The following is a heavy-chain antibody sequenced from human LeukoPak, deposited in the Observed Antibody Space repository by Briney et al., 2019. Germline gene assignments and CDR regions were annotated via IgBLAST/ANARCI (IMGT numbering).Heavy chain of an antibody. V-gene: IGHV4-59*02. CDR2: IYYSGST. CDR1: GFTVSSNY. D-gene: IGHD2-2*01. CDR3: ARGIVVVPAVSNWFDP. J-gene: IGHJ5*02. Sequence: GSLRLSCAASGFTVSSNYMSWVRQAPGKGLEWIGYIYYSGSTNYNPSLKSRVTISVDTSKNQFSLKLSSVTAADTAVYYCARGIVVVPAVSNWFDPWGQGTLVTVSS.